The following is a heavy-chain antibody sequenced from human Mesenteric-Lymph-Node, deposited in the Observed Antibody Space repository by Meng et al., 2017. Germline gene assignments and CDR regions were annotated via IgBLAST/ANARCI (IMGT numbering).Heavy chain of an antibody. CDR3: ARDHGSLNWFDP. CDR2: VSPTSGSL. CDR1: GFTFSDYY. Sequence: SLKISCAASGFTFSDYYMTWIRQPPGQGLEWLASVSPTSGSLYFADSVKGRFSISRDNAKNSVSLQMTRLRVEDTAVYYCARDHGSLNWFDPWGQGTLVTVSS. J-gene: IGHJ5*02. V-gene: IGHV3-11*04. D-gene: IGHD6-25*01.